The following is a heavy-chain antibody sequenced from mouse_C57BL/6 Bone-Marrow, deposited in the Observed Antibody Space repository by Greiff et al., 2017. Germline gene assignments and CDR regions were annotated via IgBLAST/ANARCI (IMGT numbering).Heavy chain of an antibody. V-gene: IGHV5-17*01. CDR3: ARTYYSNYGYFDY. CDR2: ISSGSSTI. CDR1: GFTFSDYG. J-gene: IGHJ2*01. D-gene: IGHD2-5*01. Sequence: EVKLMESGGGLVKPGGSLKLSCAASGFTFSDYGMHWVRQAPEKGLEWVAYISSGSSTIYYADTVKGRFTISRDHAKNTLFLQMTSLRSEDTAMYYCARTYYSNYGYFDYWGQGTTLTVSS.